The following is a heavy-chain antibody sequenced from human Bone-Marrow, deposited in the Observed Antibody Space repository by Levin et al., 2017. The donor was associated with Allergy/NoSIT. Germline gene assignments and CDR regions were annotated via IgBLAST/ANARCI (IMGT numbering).Heavy chain of an antibody. CDR2: IRSKASNYAT. CDR1: EFTFSGSI. V-gene: IGHV3-73*01. CDR3: NSQIEASGHLRLDP. Sequence: PGGSLRLSCAASEFTFSGSIVNWVRQSPGNGLEWVGRIRSKASNYATTYAASVKGRITISRDDSKNTAYLQMNSLRIEDAAVYDCNSQIEASGHLRLDPWGQGTLVTVSS. J-gene: IGHJ5*02.